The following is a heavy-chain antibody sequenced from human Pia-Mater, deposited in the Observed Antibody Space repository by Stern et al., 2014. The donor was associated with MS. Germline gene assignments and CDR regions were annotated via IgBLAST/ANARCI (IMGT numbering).Heavy chain of an antibody. CDR2: MYYGGSP. D-gene: IGHD2-15*01. J-gene: IGHJ5*02. Sequence: QLQLXXSGSGLVKPSQTLSLTCSVSGYSITSAAFSWTWIRQAPGKGLEWIGYMYYGGSPLYNPSLRSRVNISVDTSKNQFSRRLNSVTAADTAVYYCARGRGRVHPPLDPWGQGTLVTVSS. CDR1: GYSITSAAFS. CDR3: ARGRGRVHPPLDP. V-gene: IGHV4-30-2*01.